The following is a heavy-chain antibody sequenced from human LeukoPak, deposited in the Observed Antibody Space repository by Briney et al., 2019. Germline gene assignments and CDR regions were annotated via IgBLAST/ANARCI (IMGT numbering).Heavy chain of an antibody. D-gene: IGHD3-22*01. J-gene: IGHJ4*02. Sequence: ASVKVSCKASGGTFSSYAISWVRQAPGQGLEWMGRIIPTLGIANYAQKFQGRVTITADKSTSTAYMELSSLRSEDTAVYYCARAPPRGYGHPIDYWGQGTLVTVSS. CDR2: IIPTLGIA. CDR3: ARAPPRGYGHPIDY. V-gene: IGHV1-69*04. CDR1: GGTFSSYA.